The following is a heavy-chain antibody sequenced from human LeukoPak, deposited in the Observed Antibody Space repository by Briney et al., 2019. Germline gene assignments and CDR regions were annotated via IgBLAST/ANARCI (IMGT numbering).Heavy chain of an antibody. CDR3: ARAGQYYDFWSGSSVQNWFDP. CDR2: IKQDGSEK. J-gene: IGHJ5*02. V-gene: IGHV3-7*01. Sequence: GGSLRLSCAASGFTFSSYWMSWVRQAPGKGLEWVANIKQDGSEKYYVDSVKGRFTISRDNAKNSLYLQMNSLRAEDTAVYYCARAGQYYDFWSGSSVQNWFDPWGQGTLVTVSS. D-gene: IGHD3-3*01. CDR1: GFTFSSYW.